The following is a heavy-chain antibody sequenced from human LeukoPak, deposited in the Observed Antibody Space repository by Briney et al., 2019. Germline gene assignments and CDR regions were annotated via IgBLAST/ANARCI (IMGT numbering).Heavy chain of an antibody. CDR1: GYAFSDYY. J-gene: IGHJ4*02. Sequence: ASVKVSCKASGYAFSDYYIYWLRQAPGQGLEWMGWIYCKDGVTKYAEIFEGRGTMTRDTSIDTVYKELRGLTSDDTAVFYCARDGVSVMPEFDFWGQGTLVTVSS. CDR3: ARDGVSVMPEFDF. V-gene: IGHV1-2*02. D-gene: IGHD2/OR15-2a*01. CDR2: IYCKDGVT.